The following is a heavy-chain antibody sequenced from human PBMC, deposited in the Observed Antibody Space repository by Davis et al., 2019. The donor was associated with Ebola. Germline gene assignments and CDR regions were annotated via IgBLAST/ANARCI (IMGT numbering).Heavy chain of an antibody. Sequence: AASVKVSCKASGYTFTSYAMHWVRQAPGQRLEWMGWINAGNGYTKYSQKFQGRVTITRDTSASTAYMDLSSLRSEDTAVYYCASGGIQLRFSEFDYWGQGTLVTVSS. V-gene: IGHV1-3*01. D-gene: IGHD1-1*01. CDR1: GYTFTSYA. CDR3: ASGGIQLRFSEFDY. CDR2: INAGNGYT. J-gene: IGHJ4*02.